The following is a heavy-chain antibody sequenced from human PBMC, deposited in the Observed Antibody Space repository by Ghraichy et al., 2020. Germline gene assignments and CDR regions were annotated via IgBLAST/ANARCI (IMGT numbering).Heavy chain of an antibody. CDR2: INHSGST. J-gene: IGHJ4*02. Sequence: SETLSLTCAVYGGSFSGYYWSWIRQPPGKGLEWIGEINHSGSTNYNPSLKSRVTISVDTSKNQFSLKLSSVTAADTAVYYCARDNSIVGATSPQKLPALDYWGQGTLVTVSS. CDR1: GGSFSGYY. D-gene: IGHD1-26*01. CDR3: ARDNSIVGATSPQKLPALDY. V-gene: IGHV4-34*01.